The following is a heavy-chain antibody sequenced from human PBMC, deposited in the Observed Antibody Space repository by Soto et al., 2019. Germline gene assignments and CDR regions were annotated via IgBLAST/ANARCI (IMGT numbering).Heavy chain of an antibody. D-gene: IGHD6-25*01. Sequence: SETLSLTCSVSGISISSYFWSWIRQAPGRGLEWIGYTYHRGSTNYSPSLKSRVAISLDTSENQFSLKVNSVTAADTAVYYCARIGGYHGPLDYWGQGTPVTVSS. CDR2: TYHRGST. J-gene: IGHJ4*02. V-gene: IGHV4-59*01. CDR3: ARIGGYHGPLDY. CDR1: GISISSYF.